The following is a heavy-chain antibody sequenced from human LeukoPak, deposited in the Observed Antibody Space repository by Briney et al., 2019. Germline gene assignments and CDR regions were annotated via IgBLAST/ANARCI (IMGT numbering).Heavy chain of an antibody. CDR1: GFTFSGSA. CDR3: TRLVGYSSENYFDY. J-gene: IGHJ4*02. CDR2: IRSKANSYAT. D-gene: IGHD6-19*01. Sequence: GGSLRLSCAASGFTFSGSAMHWVRQASGKGLEWVGRIRSKANSYATAYAASVKGRLTISRDDSKNTAYLQMNSLKTEDTAVYYCTRLVGYSSENYFDYWGQGTLVTVSS. V-gene: IGHV3-73*01.